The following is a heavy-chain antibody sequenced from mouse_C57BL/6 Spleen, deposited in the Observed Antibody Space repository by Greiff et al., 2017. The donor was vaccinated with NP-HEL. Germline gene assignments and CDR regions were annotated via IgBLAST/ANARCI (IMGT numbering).Heavy chain of an antibody. V-gene: IGHV7-3*01. J-gene: IGHJ2*01. D-gene: IGHD1-1*01. CDR1: GFTFTDYY. CDR3: ARYNYGPYYFDY. CDR2: IRNKANGYTT. Sequence: DVQLVESGGGLVQPGGSLSLSCAASGFTFTDYYMSWVRQPPGKALEWLGFIRNKANGYTTEYSASVKGRFTISRDNSQSILYLQMNALRAEDSATYYCARYNYGPYYFDYWGQGTTLTVSS.